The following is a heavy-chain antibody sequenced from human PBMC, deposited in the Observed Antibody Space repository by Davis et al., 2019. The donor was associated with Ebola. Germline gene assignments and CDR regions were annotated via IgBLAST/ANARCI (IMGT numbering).Heavy chain of an antibody. Sequence: GESLKISCAASGFTFGSYAMDWVRQSRGKGLEWVSAITGGITYTYYADSVKGRFTIARDNSKKTLYLQMNSLRDEDTAVYYCTKEIEVTGTAVIHYWGQGTLVTVSS. CDR2: ITGGITYT. CDR3: TKEIEVTGTAVIHY. J-gene: IGHJ4*02. D-gene: IGHD6-19*01. V-gene: IGHV3-23*01. CDR1: GFTFGSYA.